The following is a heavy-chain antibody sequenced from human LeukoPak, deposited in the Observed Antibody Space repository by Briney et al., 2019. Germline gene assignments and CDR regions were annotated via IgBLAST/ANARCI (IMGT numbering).Heavy chain of an antibody. CDR2: IIPIFGTA. Sequence: SVKVSCKASGGTFSSYAISWVRQAPGQGLEWMGRIIPIFGTANYAQKFQGRVTITTDESTSTAYMELRSLRSDDTAVYYCARDEGRWDTMVRGVRETTDYWGQGTLVTVSS. V-gene: IGHV1-69*05. CDR1: GGTFSSYA. J-gene: IGHJ4*02. CDR3: ARDEGRWDTMVRGVRETTDY. D-gene: IGHD3-10*01.